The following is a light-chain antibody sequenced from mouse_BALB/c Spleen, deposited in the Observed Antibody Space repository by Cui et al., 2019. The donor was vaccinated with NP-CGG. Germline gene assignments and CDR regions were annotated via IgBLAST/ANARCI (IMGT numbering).Light chain of an antibody. CDR3: ALWYSNHWV. Sequence: QAVVTQESVLTTSHGERVRFSCRSSTGAVTTSNYANWVQEKPDHLFTGLIGGTNNRAPGVPSRFSGSLIGDKAALTITGSQTEDEAIYFCALWYSNHWVFGGGTKLTVL. CDR1: TGAVTTSNY. J-gene: IGLJ1*01. CDR2: GTN. V-gene: IGLV1*01.